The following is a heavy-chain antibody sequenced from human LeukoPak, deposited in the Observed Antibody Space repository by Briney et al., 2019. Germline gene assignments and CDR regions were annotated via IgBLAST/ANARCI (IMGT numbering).Heavy chain of an antibody. Sequence: PGGSLRLSCAASGFTFSSYAMNWVRQAPGKGLEWVSGINGSGGSTYYADSVKGRFTTSRDNSKNTLYLQMNSLRAEDTAVYYCAKGPLSHFDYWGQGTLVTVSS. V-gene: IGHV3-23*01. J-gene: IGHJ4*02. CDR2: INGSGGST. D-gene: IGHD2/OR15-2a*01. CDR1: GFTFSSYA. CDR3: AKGPLSHFDY.